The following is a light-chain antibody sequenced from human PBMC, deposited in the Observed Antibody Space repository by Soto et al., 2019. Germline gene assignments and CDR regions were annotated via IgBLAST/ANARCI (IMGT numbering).Light chain of an antibody. Sequence: DIVMTQTPLSSPVTLGQPASISCRSSQSLVHSDGNTYLNWLQQRPGQPPRLLIYKISSRFSGVPDRFSGSGAGTDFTLKISRVEAEDVGGYYLMQATQFLWTFGQGTKVEI. CDR2: KIS. J-gene: IGKJ1*01. CDR3: MQATQFLWT. V-gene: IGKV2-24*01. CDR1: QSLVHSDGNTY.